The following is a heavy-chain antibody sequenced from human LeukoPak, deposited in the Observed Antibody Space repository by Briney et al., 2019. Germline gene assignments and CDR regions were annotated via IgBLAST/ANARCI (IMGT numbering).Heavy chain of an antibody. Sequence: ASVKVSCKASGYTFTSYGISWVRQAPGQGLEWMGWISAYNGNTNYAQKLQGRVTMTTDTSTSTAYMELRSLRSDDTAVYYCARALTYYDILTGYYPAGYMDVWGKGTTVTVSS. V-gene: IGHV1-18*01. CDR1: GYTFTSYG. CDR2: ISAYNGNT. J-gene: IGHJ6*03. D-gene: IGHD3-9*01. CDR3: ARALTYYDILTGYYPAGYMDV.